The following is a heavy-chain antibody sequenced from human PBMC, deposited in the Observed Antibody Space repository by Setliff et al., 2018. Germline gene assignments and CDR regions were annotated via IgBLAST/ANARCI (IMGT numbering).Heavy chain of an antibody. J-gene: IGHJ4*02. D-gene: IGHD6-6*01. Sequence: NPSETLSLTCAAYGGTFSDYHWTWSRQSPEKGLEWIGEINHRGSTNYNPSLKSRVTISIDTSKDQFSLKLISMTAADTAVYYCARGRNIAARLLDSWGQGTLVTVSS. CDR1: GGTFSDYH. CDR2: INHRGST. V-gene: IGHV4-34*01. CDR3: ARGRNIAARLLDS.